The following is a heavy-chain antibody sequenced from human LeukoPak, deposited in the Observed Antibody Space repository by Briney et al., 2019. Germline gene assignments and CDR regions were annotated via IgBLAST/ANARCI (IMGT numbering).Heavy chain of an antibody. CDR2: ISYDGSNK. CDR3: ARDGEGTMDY. CDR1: GFTFSSYA. J-gene: IGHJ4*02. D-gene: IGHD3-10*01. V-gene: IGHV3-30-3*01. Sequence: QPGRSLRLSCAASGFTFSSYAMPWVRQAPGKGLEWVAVISYDGSNKYYADSVKGRFTISRDNSKNTLYLQMNSLRAEDTAVYYCARDGEGTMDYWGQGTLVTVSS.